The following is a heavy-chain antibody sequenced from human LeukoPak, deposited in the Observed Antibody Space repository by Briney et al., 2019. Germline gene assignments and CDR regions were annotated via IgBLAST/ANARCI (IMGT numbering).Heavy chain of an antibody. CDR3: AKETGSYSGYTDY. J-gene: IGHJ4*02. Sequence: GGSLRLSCAASGFTFSSFAMSWVRQAPGKGLEWVSTITDSGDTTYSADSVKGRFTISRDNSKNTLYLQMNSLRAEDTAVYYCAKETGSYSGYTDYWGQGTLVTVSS. D-gene: IGHD1-26*01. CDR2: ITDSGDTT. CDR1: GFTFSSFA. V-gene: IGHV3-23*01.